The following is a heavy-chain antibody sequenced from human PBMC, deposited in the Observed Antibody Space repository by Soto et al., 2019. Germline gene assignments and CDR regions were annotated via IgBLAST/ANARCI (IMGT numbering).Heavy chain of an antibody. J-gene: IGHJ4*02. CDR2: IFSNDEK. D-gene: IGHD3-22*01. CDR1: GFSLSNARMG. V-gene: IGHV2-26*01. Sequence: QVTLKESGPVLVKPTETLTLTCTVSGFSLSNARMGVSWIRQPPGKALEWLAHIFSNDEKSYSTSLKSRLTISKDTSKSQVVLTMTNMDPVDTATYYCARILGYYYDSSGYYLFDYWGQGTLVTVSS. CDR3: ARILGYYYDSSGYYLFDY.